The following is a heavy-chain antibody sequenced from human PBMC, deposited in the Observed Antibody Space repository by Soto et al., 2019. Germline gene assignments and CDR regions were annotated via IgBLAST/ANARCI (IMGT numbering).Heavy chain of an antibody. Sequence: ASVKVSCKASGYTFTSYYMHWVRQAPGQGLEWMGIINPSGGSTSYAQRFQGRVTMTRDTSTSTVYMELSSLRSEDTAVYYCARAKYPLAVTTEFDYWGQGTLVTCSS. J-gene: IGHJ4*02. D-gene: IGHD4-4*01. CDR1: GYTFTSYY. CDR2: INPSGGST. CDR3: ARAKYPLAVTTEFDY. V-gene: IGHV1-46*01.